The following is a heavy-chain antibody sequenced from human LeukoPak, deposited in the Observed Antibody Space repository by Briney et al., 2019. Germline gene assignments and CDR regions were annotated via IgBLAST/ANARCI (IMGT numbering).Heavy chain of an antibody. V-gene: IGHV1-2*02. J-gene: IGHJ4*02. D-gene: IGHD3-22*01. CDR3: ARDLLTMIVVDNY. CDR2: INPNSGGT. CDR1: GYTFTGYY. Sequence: ASVKVSCKASGYTFTGYYMHWVRQAPGQGLEWIGWINPNSGGTNYAQKFQGRVTMTRDTSISTAYMELSRLRSDDTAVYYCARDLLTMIVVDNYWGQGTLVTVSS.